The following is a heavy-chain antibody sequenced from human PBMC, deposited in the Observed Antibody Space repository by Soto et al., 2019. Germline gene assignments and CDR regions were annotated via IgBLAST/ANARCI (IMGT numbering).Heavy chain of an antibody. CDR3: ARGDYYDRHDD. D-gene: IGHD3-22*01. CDR1: GYTFTSYA. J-gene: IGHJ4*02. CDR2: INAGNGNT. Sequence: QVQLVQSGAEVKKPGASVKVSCKASGYTFTSYAMHWVRQAPGQSLEWMGWINAGNGNTKYSQKFQGRVTITRDTSASTAYMELSSLRSEDTAVYYYARGDYYDRHDDWGQGTLFTVSS. V-gene: IGHV1-3*01.